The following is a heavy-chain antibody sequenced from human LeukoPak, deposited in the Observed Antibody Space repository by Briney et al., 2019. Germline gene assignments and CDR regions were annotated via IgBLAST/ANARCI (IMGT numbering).Heavy chain of an antibody. J-gene: IGHJ4*02. CDR2: MNPNSGNT. V-gene: IGHV1-8*03. CDR3: ARIGYSGSYLLFDY. D-gene: IGHD3-10*01. CDR1: GYTFTSYD. Sequence: RRASEKVSCKASGYTFTSYDINWVRQATGQGLEWMGWMNPNSGNTGYAQKFQGRVTITRNTSISTAYMELSSLRSEDTAVYYCARIGYSGSYLLFDYWGQGTLVTVSS.